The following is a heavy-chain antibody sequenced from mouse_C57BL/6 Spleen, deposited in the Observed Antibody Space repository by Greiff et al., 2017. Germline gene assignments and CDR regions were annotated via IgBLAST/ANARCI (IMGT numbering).Heavy chain of an antibody. CDR1: GFTFSDYG. J-gene: IGHJ4*01. D-gene: IGHD1-1*01. CDR3: ARPHYYGSSYDYYAMDY. CDR2: ISSGSSTI. V-gene: IGHV5-17*01. Sequence: EVQVVESGGGLVKPGGSLKLSCAASGFTFSDYGMHWVRQAPEKGLEWVAYISSGSSTIYYADTVKGRFTISRDNAKNTLFLQMTSLRSEDTAMYYCARPHYYGSSYDYYAMDYWGQGTSVTVSS.